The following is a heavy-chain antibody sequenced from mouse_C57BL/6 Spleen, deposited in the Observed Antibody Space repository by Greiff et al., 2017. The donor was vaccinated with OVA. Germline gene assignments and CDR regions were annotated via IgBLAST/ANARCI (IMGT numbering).Heavy chain of an antibody. V-gene: IGHV1-81*01. CDR3: ARPADGYYYFDY. J-gene: IGHJ2*01. D-gene: IGHD2-3*01. CDR1: GYTFTSYG. Sequence: VKVVESGAELARPGASVKLSCKASGYTFTSYGISWVKQRTGQGLEWIGEIYPRSGNTYYNEKFKGKATLTADKSSSTVYMELRSLTSEDSAVYFCARPADGYYYFDYWGQGTTLTVSS. CDR2: IYPRSGNT.